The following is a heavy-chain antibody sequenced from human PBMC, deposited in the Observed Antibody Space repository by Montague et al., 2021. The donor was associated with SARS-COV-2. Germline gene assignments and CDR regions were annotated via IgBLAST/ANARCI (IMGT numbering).Heavy chain of an antibody. CDR1: GGSFSGYY. J-gene: IGHJ6*02. Sequence: SETLSLTCAVYGGSFSGYYWSWIRQPPGKGLEWIGQIHHTGSTIYKPSLKSRVTISEDTSKNQSSLKMTSVTAADTAVYYCARGGHQLRFGLDVWGQGTTATAPS. CDR2: IHHTGST. V-gene: IGHV4-34*01. CDR3: ARGGHQLRFGLDV. D-gene: IGHD3-16*01.